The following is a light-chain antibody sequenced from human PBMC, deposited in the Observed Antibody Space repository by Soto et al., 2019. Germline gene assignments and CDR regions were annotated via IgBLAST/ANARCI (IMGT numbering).Light chain of an antibody. CDR3: QQGLT. Sequence: EIVLTQSPGTLSLSPGERATLSCRASQSVSRSYLAWYQQKPGQAPRLLIYSASNRATGIPDRFSGSGSGTDFIRTISRLEPEDLAVYYCQQGLTFGGGTKVEIK. CDR2: SAS. CDR1: QSVSRSY. J-gene: IGKJ4*01. V-gene: IGKV3-20*01.